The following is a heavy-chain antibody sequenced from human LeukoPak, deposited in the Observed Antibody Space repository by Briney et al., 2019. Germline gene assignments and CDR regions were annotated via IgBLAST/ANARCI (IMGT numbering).Heavy chain of an antibody. Sequence: SETLSLTCTVSGGSISSYYWSWIRQPPGRGLEWVGYIYYSGSTNYDPSLKSRVTISVDTSKNQFSLKLSSVSAANTPVYFFARDIAVAGVDAFDIWGKGKMVPVSP. CDR2: IYYSGST. CDR1: GGSISSYY. J-gene: IGHJ3*02. D-gene: IGHD6-19*01. CDR3: ARDIAVAGVDAFDI. V-gene: IGHV4-59*01.